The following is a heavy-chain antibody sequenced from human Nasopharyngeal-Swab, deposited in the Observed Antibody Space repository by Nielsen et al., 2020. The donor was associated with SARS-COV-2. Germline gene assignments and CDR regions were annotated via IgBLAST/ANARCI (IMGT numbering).Heavy chain of an antibody. CDR3: ARDAPPIVGATRSGYYGMDV. D-gene: IGHD1-26*01. CDR1: GGSFSGYY. V-gene: IGHV4-34*01. CDR2: INHSGST. Sequence: SETLSLTCAVYGGSFSGYYWSWIRQPPGKGLEWIGEINHSGSTNYNPSLKSRVTMSVDTSKNQFSLKLSSVPAADTAVYYCARDAPPIVGATRSGYYGMDVWGQGTTVTVSS. J-gene: IGHJ6*02.